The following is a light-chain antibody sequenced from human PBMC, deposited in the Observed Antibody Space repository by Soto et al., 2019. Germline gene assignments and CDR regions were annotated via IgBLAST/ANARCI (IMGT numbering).Light chain of an antibody. CDR3: QHYGSLFRT. Sequence: IVLTPSPGTLSLSPGERATLSCRASQSVSSSYLAWYQQKPGQAPRLLIYGASSRATGIPDRFSGSGSGTDFTLTIIRLEPEDFAVYYCQHYGSLFRTFGQGTKVDI. J-gene: IGKJ1*01. CDR2: GAS. V-gene: IGKV3-20*01. CDR1: QSVSSSY.